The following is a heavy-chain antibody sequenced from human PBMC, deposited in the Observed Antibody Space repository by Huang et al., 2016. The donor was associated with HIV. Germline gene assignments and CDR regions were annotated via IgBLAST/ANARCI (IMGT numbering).Heavy chain of an antibody. CDR1: GFTFSSYA. CDR2: ISGSGGIT. J-gene: IGHJ4*02. V-gene: IGHV3-23*01. Sequence: EVQLLESGGGLVQLGGSLRLSCAGSGFTFSSYAMSWVRQAPGKGLEWVSTISGSGGITYYADSVNGRFTIARDNSKNTLYMQMNSLRAEDTAVYYCAKDSYSSSWPQGYDYWGQGTLVTVSS. D-gene: IGHD6-13*01. CDR3: AKDSYSSSWPQGYDY.